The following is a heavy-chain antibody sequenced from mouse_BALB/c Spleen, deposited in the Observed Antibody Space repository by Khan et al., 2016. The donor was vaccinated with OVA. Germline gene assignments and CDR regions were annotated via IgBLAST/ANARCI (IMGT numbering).Heavy chain of an antibody. CDR3: AREGYYGNSRAWFAY. D-gene: IGHD2-1*01. CDR1: GYTFTSYY. V-gene: IGHV1S56*01. CDR2: IYPGNANT. J-gene: IGHJ3*01. Sequence: QVQLKQSGPELVKPGASVRISCKASGYTFTSYYIYWVKQRPGQGLEWIGWIYPGNANTNYNEKFKGKATLTADKSSSTAYMQLSSLTSEDSAVYFCAREGYYGNSRAWFAYWGQGTLVTVSA.